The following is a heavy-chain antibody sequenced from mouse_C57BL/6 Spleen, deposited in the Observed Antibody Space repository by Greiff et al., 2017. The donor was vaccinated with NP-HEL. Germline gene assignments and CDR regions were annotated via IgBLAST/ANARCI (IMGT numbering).Heavy chain of an antibody. CDR2: IYPSDSKT. V-gene: IGHV1-61*01. J-gene: IGHJ3*01. D-gene: IGHD2-4*01. CDR3: ARVGYDYDGGFAY. CDR1: GYTFTSYW. Sequence: QVQLQQPGAELVRPGSSVKLSCKASGYTFTSYWMDWVKQRPGQGLEWIGNIYPSDSKTHYNQKFKDKATLTGDKSSSTAYMQLSRLTSEDSAVYYGARVGYDYDGGFAYWGQGTLVTVSA.